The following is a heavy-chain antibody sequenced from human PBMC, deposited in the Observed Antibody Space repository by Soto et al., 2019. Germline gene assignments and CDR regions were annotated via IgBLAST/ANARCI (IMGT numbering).Heavy chain of an antibody. CDR2: IYYSGST. V-gene: IGHV4-59*01. D-gene: IGHD1-26*01. CDR3: ARVVIVGALYYFDY. Sequence: SETLSLTCTVSGGSISSYYWSWIRQPPGKGLEWIGYIYYSGSTNYNPSLKSRVTISVDTSKNQFSLKLSSVTAADTAVYYCARVVIVGALYYFDYWGQGTLVTVSS. CDR1: GGSISSYY. J-gene: IGHJ4*02.